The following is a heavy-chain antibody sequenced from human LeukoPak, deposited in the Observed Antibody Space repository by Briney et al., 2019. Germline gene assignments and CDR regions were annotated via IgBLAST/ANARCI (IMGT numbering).Heavy chain of an antibody. Sequence: PGGSLRLSCAASGFIFSTYDMHWVRQATGKGLEWVSAIGTAGDTYYLGSVKGRFTISRENAKNSLYLQMNNLRAGDTAVYYCAQGGATISDYWGQGTLVTVSS. CDR1: GFIFSTYD. CDR2: IGTAGDT. D-gene: IGHD5-12*01. CDR3: AQGGATISDY. J-gene: IGHJ4*02. V-gene: IGHV3-13*01.